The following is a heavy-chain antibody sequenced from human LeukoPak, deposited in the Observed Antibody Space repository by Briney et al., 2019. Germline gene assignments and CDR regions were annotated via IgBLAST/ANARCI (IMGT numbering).Heavy chain of an antibody. D-gene: IGHD6-13*01. J-gene: IGHJ6*02. V-gene: IGHV3-21*01. CDR3: ARDLAAAGTGYYYGMDV. Sequence: GGSLRLSCAASGFTFSSYSMNWVRQAPGKGLEWVSSISSSSSYIYYADSVKGRFTISRDNAKNSLYLQMNSLRAEDTAVYYCARDLAAAGTGYYYGMDVWGQGTTVTVSS. CDR2: ISSSSSYI. CDR1: GFTFSSYS.